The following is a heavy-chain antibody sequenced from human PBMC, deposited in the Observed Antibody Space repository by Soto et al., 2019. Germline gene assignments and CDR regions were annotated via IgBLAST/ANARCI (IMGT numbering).Heavy chain of an antibody. V-gene: IGHV5-51*01. D-gene: IGHD6-19*01. J-gene: IGHJ4*02. CDR1: GYNFNNYW. CDR2: IYPGDSET. Sequence: PGESLKISCKGSGYNFNNYWIGWVRQMPGKGLEWMGIIYPGDSETRYSPSFQGQVTISADKSISTAYLQWSSLKASDTAMYYCVRFSYIQWLVGYWGQGTLVTVSS. CDR3: VRFSYIQWLVGY.